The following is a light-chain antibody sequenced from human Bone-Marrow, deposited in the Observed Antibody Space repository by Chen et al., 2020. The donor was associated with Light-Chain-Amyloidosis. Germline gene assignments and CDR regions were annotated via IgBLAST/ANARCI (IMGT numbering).Light chain of an antibody. Sequence: SYELTQPPSVSVSPGQTAMSTCSGDDFPTKYAYWYQQKPGQAPVLVIHRDTERPSGISDRFSGSSSGTTATLTISGVQAEDEADYHCQSADSSGTYEVIFGGGTKLTVL. V-gene: IGLV3-25*03. J-gene: IGLJ2*01. CDR3: QSADSSGTYEVI. CDR1: DFPTKY. CDR2: RDT.